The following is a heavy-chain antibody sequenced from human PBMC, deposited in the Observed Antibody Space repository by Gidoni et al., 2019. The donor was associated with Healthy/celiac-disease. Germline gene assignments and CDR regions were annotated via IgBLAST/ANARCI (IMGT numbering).Heavy chain of an antibody. J-gene: IGHJ4*02. D-gene: IGHD5-12*01. V-gene: IGHV3-30*02. Sequence: QVQLVESGGGVVQPGGSLRLSCAASGFTFSSYGMHWVRLAPGKGLGWVACTRYDGSNKYYADSVKGRFTISRDNSKNTLYLQMNSLRSEDTAVYYCARQGGPDIVAPNDYWGQGTLVTVSS. CDR1: GFTFSSYG. CDR2: TRYDGSNK. CDR3: ARQGGPDIVAPNDY.